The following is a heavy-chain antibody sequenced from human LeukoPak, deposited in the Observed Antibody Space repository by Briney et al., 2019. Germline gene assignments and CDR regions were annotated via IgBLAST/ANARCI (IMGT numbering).Heavy chain of an antibody. J-gene: IGHJ4*02. CDR3: AKESDGGSFDIDY. CDR1: GFTFDDYA. D-gene: IGHD1-26*01. Sequence: GGSLRLSCAASGFTFDDYAMHWVRQAPGMGLEWVSGISWNSGSIGYADSVKGRFTISRDNSKNSLYLQMNSLRIEDTALYYCAKESDGGSFDIDYWGQGTLVTVSS. CDR2: ISWNSGSI. V-gene: IGHV3-9*01.